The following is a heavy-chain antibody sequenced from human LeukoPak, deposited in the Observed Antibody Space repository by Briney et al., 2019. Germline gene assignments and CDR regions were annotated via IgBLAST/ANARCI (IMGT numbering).Heavy chain of an antibody. Sequence: PSETLSLTCAVYGGSFSGYYWSWIRQPPGKGLEWIGEINHSGSTNYNPSLKSRVTISVDTSKNQFSLKLRSVTAADTAVYYCAGPSTYYFDYWGQGTLVTVSS. CDR3: AGPSTYYFDY. CDR1: GGSFSGYY. CDR2: INHSGST. V-gene: IGHV4-34*01. J-gene: IGHJ4*02. D-gene: IGHD2-2*01.